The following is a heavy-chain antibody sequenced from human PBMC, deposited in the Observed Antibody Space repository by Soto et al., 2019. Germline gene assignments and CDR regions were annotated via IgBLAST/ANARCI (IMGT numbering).Heavy chain of an antibody. CDR2: IIPIFGTA. V-gene: IGHV1-69*13. Sequence: SVKVSCKASGGTFSSYAISWVRQAPGQGLEWMGGIIPIFGTANYAQKFQGRVTITADESTSTAYMELGSLRSEDTAVYYCARGAPSITGTSRSFDYWGQGTLVTVSS. J-gene: IGHJ4*02. CDR1: GGTFSSYA. CDR3: ARGAPSITGTSRSFDY. D-gene: IGHD1-7*01.